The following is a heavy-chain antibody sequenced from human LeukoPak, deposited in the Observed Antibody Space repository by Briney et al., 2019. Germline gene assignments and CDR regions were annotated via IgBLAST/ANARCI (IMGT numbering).Heavy chain of an antibody. Sequence: PSETLSLTCAVYGGSFSGYYWSWIRQPPGKGLEWIGEINHSGSTNYNPSLKSRVTISVDTSKNLFSLKLSSVTAADTAVYYCARGQRRFGYSSSWVSNWFDPWGQGTLVTVSS. V-gene: IGHV4-34*01. J-gene: IGHJ5*02. D-gene: IGHD6-13*01. CDR2: INHSGST. CDR3: ARGQRRFGYSSSWVSNWFDP. CDR1: GGSFSGYY.